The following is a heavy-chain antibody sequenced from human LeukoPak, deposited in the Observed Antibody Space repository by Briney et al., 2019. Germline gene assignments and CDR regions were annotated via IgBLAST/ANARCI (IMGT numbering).Heavy chain of an antibody. CDR2: IKQDGSEK. CDR1: GFTFSSYW. CDR3: ATAWDFWSGYYFDY. D-gene: IGHD3-3*01. J-gene: IGHJ4*02. Sequence: GGSLRLSCAAPGFTFSSYWMSWVRQAPGKGLEWVANIKQDGSEKYYVDSVKGRFTISRDNAKNSLYLQMNSLRAEDTAVYYCATAWDFWSGYYFDYWGQGTLVTVSS. V-gene: IGHV3-7*01.